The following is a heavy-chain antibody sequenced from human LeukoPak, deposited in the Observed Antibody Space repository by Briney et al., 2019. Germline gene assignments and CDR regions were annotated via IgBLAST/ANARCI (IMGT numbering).Heavy chain of an antibody. D-gene: IGHD3-16*01. V-gene: IGHV3-23*01. Sequence: GGSLRLSCVASGFTFSTYAMSWVRQRPGQGPEWVSMISSSGDVTDYAESVKGRFTISRDNARNTLYLQLESPRGADSAIYYCAKDPRAMGRYFFDDWGQGTLVTVSS. CDR1: GFTFSTYA. CDR3: AKDPRAMGRYFFDD. J-gene: IGHJ4*01. CDR2: ISSSGDVT.